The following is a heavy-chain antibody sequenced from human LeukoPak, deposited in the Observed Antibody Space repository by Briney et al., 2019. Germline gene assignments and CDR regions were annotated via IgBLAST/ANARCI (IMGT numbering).Heavy chain of an antibody. CDR2: ITTSGSAT. D-gene: IGHD5-18*01. CDR1: GFTFSSYD. V-gene: IGHV3-48*03. Sequence: GGSLRLSCAASGFTFSSYDMNWVRQAPGKGLEWVSYITTSGSATYHADSVKGRFTISRDNAKNSLYLQMNSLRAEDTAVYYCARDRADTAAFDPWGQGTLVTVSS. CDR3: ARDRADTAAFDP. J-gene: IGHJ5*02.